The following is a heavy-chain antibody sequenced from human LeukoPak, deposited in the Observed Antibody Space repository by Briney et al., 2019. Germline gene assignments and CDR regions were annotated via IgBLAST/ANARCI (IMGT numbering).Heavy chain of an antibody. CDR1: GFTFSSYA. D-gene: IGHD2-2*01. J-gene: IGHJ6*02. CDR2: ISYDGSNK. CDR3: ARDPKDIVVVPAAMRYYYYGMDV. Sequence: TGGSLRLSCAASGFTFSSYAMHWVRQAPGKGLEWVAVISYDGSNKYYADSVKGRFTISRDNSKNTLYLQMNSLRAEDTAVYYCARDPKDIVVVPAAMRYYYYGMDVWGQGTTVTVSS. V-gene: IGHV3-30-3*01.